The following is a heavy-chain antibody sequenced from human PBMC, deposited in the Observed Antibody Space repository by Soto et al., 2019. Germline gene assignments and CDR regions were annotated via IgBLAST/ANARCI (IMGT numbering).Heavy chain of an antibody. CDR2: IYHSGST. J-gene: IGHJ4*02. CDR3: ARAGGLGAVSVDY. V-gene: IGHV4-30-2*01. Sequence: QLQLQESGSGLVKPSQTLSLTCAVSGGSISSGGYSWSWIRQPPGKGLEWIGYIYHSGSTYYNPALKSQVTISVDRSKNQCSLKLSSVTAADTAVYYCARAGGLGAVSVDYWGQGTLVTVSS. CDR1: GGSISSGGYS. D-gene: IGHD6-19*01.